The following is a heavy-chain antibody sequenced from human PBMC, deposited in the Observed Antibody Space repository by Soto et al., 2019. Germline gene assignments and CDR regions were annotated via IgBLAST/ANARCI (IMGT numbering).Heavy chain of an antibody. CDR3: EKDIGLAESGRWSHYYYGMDV. CDR2: ISSDGSSK. J-gene: IGHJ6*02. Sequence: QVQLLESGGGVVQPGRSLRLSCVASGFTLTNHGMHWVRQAPGQGLEWVAVISSDGSSKYYGDSVRGRFTISRDNSKNTMFLERNSLRSEDTAVYYCEKDIGLAESGRWSHYYYGMDVWGQGTTVTVSS. V-gene: IGHV3-30*18. CDR1: GFTLTNHG. D-gene: IGHD1-26*01.